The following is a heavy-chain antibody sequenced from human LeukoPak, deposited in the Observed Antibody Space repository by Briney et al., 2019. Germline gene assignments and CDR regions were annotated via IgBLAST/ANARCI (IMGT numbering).Heavy chain of an antibody. V-gene: IGHV4-34*01. CDR1: GGSFSGYY. J-gene: IGHJ6*02. CDR2: INHSGST. Sequence: SETLSLTCAVCGGSFSGYYWSWIRQPPGKGLEWIGEINHSGSTNYNPSLKSRVTISVDTSKNQFSLKLSSVTAADTAVYYCARGVGVRLRMDVWGQGTTVTASS. CDR3: ARGVGVRLRMDV. D-gene: IGHD1-26*01.